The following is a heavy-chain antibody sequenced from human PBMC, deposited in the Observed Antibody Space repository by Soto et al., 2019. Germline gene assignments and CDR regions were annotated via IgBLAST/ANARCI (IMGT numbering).Heavy chain of an antibody. J-gene: IGHJ4*02. Sequence: SPPRTVYGRSMSIGGDYWSWIRQHPGKGLEWIGYIYYSGSTYYNPSLKSRVTISVDTSKNQFSLKLSSVTAAVTAVYYCASGATASYFDDWGQGTLVTVSS. CDR2: IYYSGST. V-gene: IGHV4-31*02. D-gene: IGHD2-21*01. CDR1: GRSMSIGGDY. CDR3: ASGATASYFDD.